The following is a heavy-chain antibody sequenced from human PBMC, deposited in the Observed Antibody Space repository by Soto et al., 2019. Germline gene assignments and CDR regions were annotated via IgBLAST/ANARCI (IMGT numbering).Heavy chain of an antibody. Sequence: DVQLLESGGGLVQPGGSLTLSCAASRFTFSDFAMSWVRQAPGKGLEWVSSIGGGGTDTYYADSVKGRFTISRDNSKNTLYLQMDGFRDEDTAVYYCAKDAVPYNGKWDWFDSWGQGTLVIVSS. CDR1: RFTFSDFA. D-gene: IGHD1-20*01. V-gene: IGHV3-23*01. CDR2: IGGGGTDT. CDR3: AKDAVPYNGKWDWFDS. J-gene: IGHJ5*01.